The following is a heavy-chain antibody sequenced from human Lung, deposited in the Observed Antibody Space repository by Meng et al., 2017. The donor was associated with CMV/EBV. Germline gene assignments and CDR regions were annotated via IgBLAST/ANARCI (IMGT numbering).Heavy chain of an antibody. CDR3: ARGSGSFYNWFDS. CDR2: INYSGSF. Sequence: QLQMQESGPGLVKPSETLSLTCTVSGGSISSRSYYWGWLRQPPGKGRGWSGRINYSGSFYQNPSLKSRVTISVDTSKNQFTLKVRSGTAADTAVYYCARGSGSFYNWFDSWGQGTLGTVAS. D-gene: IGHD5-12*01. J-gene: IGHJ5*01. V-gene: IGHV4-39*07. CDR1: GGSISSRSYY.